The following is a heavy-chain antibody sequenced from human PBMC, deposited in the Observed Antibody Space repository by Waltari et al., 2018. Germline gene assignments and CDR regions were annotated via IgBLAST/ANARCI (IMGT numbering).Heavy chain of an antibody. D-gene: IGHD2-2*01. V-gene: IGHV3-74*01. CDR3: GAPDSTSWYVSDY. Sequence: EVQLVESGGGLVQPGGSLRLSCAASGLSFSTYWMDWVRQGPGKGLVGGSSINGEGSTTNYGESGKGRFTIARDNGKNTLYLQMNSLRGEDTGVYYCGAPDSTSWYVSDYWGQGALVTVSS. J-gene: IGHJ4*02. CDR2: INGEGSTT. CDR1: GLSFSTYW.